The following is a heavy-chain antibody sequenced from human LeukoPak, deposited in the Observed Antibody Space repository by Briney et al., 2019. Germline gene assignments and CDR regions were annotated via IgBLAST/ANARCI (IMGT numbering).Heavy chain of an antibody. CDR2: IYYSGRA. CDR3: ARFISRWYFDL. CDR1: SGSISGYY. D-gene: IGHD3-16*02. V-gene: IGHV4-59*01. Sequence: SETLSLTCTVSSGSISGYYWSWLRQPPGKGLEWIGYIYYSGRANYNSSLESRVTISVDTSKNQFSLRLSSVSAADTAVYYCARFISRWYFDLWGRGALVTVSS. J-gene: IGHJ2*01.